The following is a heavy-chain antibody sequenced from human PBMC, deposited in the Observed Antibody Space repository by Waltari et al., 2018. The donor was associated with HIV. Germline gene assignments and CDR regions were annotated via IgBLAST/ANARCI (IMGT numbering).Heavy chain of an antibody. CDR1: GFIFSNYG. CDR2: KWYDGSNK. D-gene: IGHD6-13*01. J-gene: IGHJ6*02. V-gene: IGHV3-33*01. Sequence: QVQLVESGGGVVQSGRSLRLSCATSGFIFSNYGMHWVRQAPGKGLEWLEIKWYDGSNKYFADSWKGRFTISRDNSKNTLYLQMNSLRAEDTAVYYCARDRSSSWYGRDYYYYGMDVWGQGTTVTVSS. CDR3: ARDRSSSWYGRDYYYYGMDV.